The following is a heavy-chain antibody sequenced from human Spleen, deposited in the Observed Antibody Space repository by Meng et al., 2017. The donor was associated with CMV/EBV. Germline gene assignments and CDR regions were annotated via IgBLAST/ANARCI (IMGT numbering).Heavy chain of an antibody. CDR2: IILQDGKR. Sequence: SLKISCVASRLALDVHGMHWVRQVPGKGLEWVSGIILQDGKRDYADSVKGRFTISRDNAKNTLYLQMNSLRSEDTALYYCGRDIQPGGLDVWGQGTTVTVSS. CDR1: RLALDVHG. CDR3: GRDIQPGGLDV. D-gene: IGHD5-18*01. J-gene: IGHJ6*02. V-gene: IGHV3-9*01.